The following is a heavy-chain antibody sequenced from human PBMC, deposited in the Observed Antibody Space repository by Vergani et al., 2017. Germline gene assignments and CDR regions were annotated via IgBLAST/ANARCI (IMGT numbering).Heavy chain of an antibody. V-gene: IGHV4-61*02. D-gene: IGHD1-26*01. CDR1: GDSISSGNYY. J-gene: IGHJ3*02. Sequence: QVQLQESGPGLLKPSQTLSLTCSVAGDSISSGNYYWNWIRQPAGKGLEWMGRIYSSGSTSYNPSIKSRITMSLDTSKNQFSLSLSSVTAADTAVYYCARGTFLHAFDNWGQGTVVTVS. CDR2: IYSSGST. CDR3: ARGTFLHAFDN.